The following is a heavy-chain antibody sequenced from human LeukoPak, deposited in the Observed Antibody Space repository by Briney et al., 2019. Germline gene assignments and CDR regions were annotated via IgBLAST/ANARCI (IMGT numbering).Heavy chain of an antibody. J-gene: IGHJ4*02. D-gene: IGHD3-9*01. CDR3: TTAPHPLSLLKLRYFDSRFDY. V-gene: IGHV3-15*01. Sequence: KSGGSLRLSCAASGFTFSNAWMSWVRQAPGKGLEWVGRIKSKTDGGTTDYAAPVKGRFTISRDDSKNTLYLQMNSLKTEDTAVYYCTTAPHPLSLLKLRYFDSRFDYWGQGTLVTVSS. CDR1: GFTFSNAW. CDR2: IKSKTDGGTT.